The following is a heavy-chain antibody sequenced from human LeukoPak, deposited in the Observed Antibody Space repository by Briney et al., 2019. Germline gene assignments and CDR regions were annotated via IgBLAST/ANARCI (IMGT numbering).Heavy chain of an antibody. CDR2: IYYSGTT. CDR1: GGSVSSGSSY. D-gene: IGHD3-16*01. V-gene: IGHV4-61*01. CDR3: ARVGSEISLDY. J-gene: IGHJ4*02. Sequence: PSETLSLTCTVSGGSVSSGSSYWTWIRQPPGKGLEWIGYIYYSGTTNYNPSLKSRVAMSVDTSKNQFSLKLRSVTAADTAVYYCARVGSEISLDYWGQGTLVTVSS.